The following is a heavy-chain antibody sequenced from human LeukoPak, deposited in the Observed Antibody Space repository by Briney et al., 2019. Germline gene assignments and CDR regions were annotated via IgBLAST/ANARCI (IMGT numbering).Heavy chain of an antibody. Sequence: GASLRLSCAASGFIFSNYAMYWVRQAPGKGLEWVSYISSSGSTIYYADSVKGRFTISRDNAKNSLYLQMNSLRAEDTAVYYCARSHPRRPHEVDILTGYYDYWGQGTLVTVSS. CDR2: ISSSGSTI. J-gene: IGHJ4*02. D-gene: IGHD3-9*01. CDR1: GFIFSNYA. CDR3: ARSHPRRPHEVDILTGYYDY. V-gene: IGHV3-48*03.